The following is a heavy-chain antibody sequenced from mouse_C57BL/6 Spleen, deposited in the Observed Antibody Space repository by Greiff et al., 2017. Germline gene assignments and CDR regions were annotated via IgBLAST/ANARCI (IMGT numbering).Heavy chain of an antibody. CDR1: GFTFSSYA. D-gene: IGHD1-1*01. CDR3: ASYGSGDWYFDV. J-gene: IGHJ1*03. CDR2: ISDGGSYT. Sequence: EVMLVESGGGLVKPGGSLKLSCAASGFTFSSYAMSWVRQTPEKRLEWVATISDGGSYTYYPDNVKGRFTISRDNAKNNLYLQMSHLKSEDTAMYYCASYGSGDWYFDVWGTGTTVTVAS. V-gene: IGHV5-4*03.